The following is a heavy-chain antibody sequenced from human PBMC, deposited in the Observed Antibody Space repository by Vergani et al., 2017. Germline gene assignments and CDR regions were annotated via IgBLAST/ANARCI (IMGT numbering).Heavy chain of an antibody. V-gene: IGHV4-59*11. Sequence: QVQLQESGPGLVKSSETLSITCSVSFDSIRNLYCKWIRQHPGKGMEWIGSIHYSENTNYNPSLKTLVTISVDTSKNQFSLTLTSVTAADTAVYYCASDTHSGQRAYRWGQGILVTVPS. CDR3: ASDTHSGQRAYR. J-gene: IGHJ5*02. D-gene: IGHD6-19*01. CDR2: IHYSENT. CDR1: FDSIRNLY.